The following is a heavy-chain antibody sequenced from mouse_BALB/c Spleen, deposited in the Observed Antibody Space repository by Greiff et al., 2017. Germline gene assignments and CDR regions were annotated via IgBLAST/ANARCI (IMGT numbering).Heavy chain of an antibody. D-gene: IGHD1-2*01. CDR3: ARASTAATSFAY. CDR2: IDPANGNT. J-gene: IGHJ3*01. V-gene: IGHV14-3*02. CDR1: GYNIKDTY. Sequence: VQLQQSGAELVKPGASVKLSCTASGYNIKDTYMHWVKQRPEQGLEWIGRIDPANGNTKYDPKFQGKATITADTSSNTAYMQLSSLTSEDTAVYYCARASTAATSFAYWGQGTLVTVSA.